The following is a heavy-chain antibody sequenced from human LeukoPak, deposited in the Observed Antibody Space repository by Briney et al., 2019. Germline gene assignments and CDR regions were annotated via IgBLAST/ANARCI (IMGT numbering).Heavy chain of an antibody. Sequence: ASVKVSCKASGYTFTDYYMHWVRQAPGQGLEWMGWINPNSGGTNYAQKFRGRVTMTRDTSISTAYMELSRLTSDDTAVYYCASEWVAVVDFAYWGQGTLVTVSS. CDR3: ASEWVAVVDFAY. D-gene: IGHD6-19*01. J-gene: IGHJ4*02. CDR1: GYTFTDYY. CDR2: INPNSGGT. V-gene: IGHV1-2*02.